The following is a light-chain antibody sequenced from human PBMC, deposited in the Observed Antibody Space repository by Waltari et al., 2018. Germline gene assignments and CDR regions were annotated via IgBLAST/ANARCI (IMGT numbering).Light chain of an antibody. Sequence: EIVMTQSPATLSVSPGESATLSCRASQSIRNNLAWYQQKPGQAPRLLIHSTSIWAPGIPTRFNGSGSGTEFTLSISSLQSEDFALYYCHHYNNWGTFGQGTKVECK. CDR3: HHYNNWGT. V-gene: IGKV3-15*01. CDR2: STS. CDR1: QSIRNN. J-gene: IGKJ1*01.